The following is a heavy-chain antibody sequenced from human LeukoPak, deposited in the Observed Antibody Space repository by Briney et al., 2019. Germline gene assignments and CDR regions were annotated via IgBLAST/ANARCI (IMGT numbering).Heavy chain of an antibody. Sequence: SVKVSCRASGGTFSSYAISWVRQAPGQGLEWMGRIIPILGIANYAQKFQGRVTITADKSTSTAYMELSSLRSEDTAVYYCARGYDFWSGYQMDDAFDIWGQGTMVTVSS. D-gene: IGHD3-3*01. CDR1: GGTFSSYA. CDR3: ARGYDFWSGYQMDDAFDI. CDR2: IIPILGIA. V-gene: IGHV1-69*04. J-gene: IGHJ3*02.